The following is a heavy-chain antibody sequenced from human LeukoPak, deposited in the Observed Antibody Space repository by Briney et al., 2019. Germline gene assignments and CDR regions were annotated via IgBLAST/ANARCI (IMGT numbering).Heavy chain of an antibody. CDR3: ARGGRASIAAAGPRDY. CDR1: GYTFTSYG. J-gene: IGHJ4*02. V-gene: IGHV1-18*04. Sequence: ASVKVSCKASGYTFTSYGISWVRQAPGQGLGLMGWITAYNGNTNYAQKHQGRGTMTTDTSTSTAYMELRSLRSDDTAVYYCARGGRASIAAAGPRDYWGQGTLVTVSS. CDR2: ITAYNGNT. D-gene: IGHD6-13*01.